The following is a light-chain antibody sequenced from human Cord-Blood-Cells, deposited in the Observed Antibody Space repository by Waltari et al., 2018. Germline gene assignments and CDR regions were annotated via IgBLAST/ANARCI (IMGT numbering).Light chain of an antibody. CDR3: SSYAGGYTWV. V-gene: IGLV2-11*01. CDR2: DVS. Sequence: QSALTQPRSVSGSPGQSVTISCTGTSSDVGGYNYVSWYQQHPGKAPKLMIYDVSTRPSGVPDRFSGSKCGNTAPLTITGLQAEDEADYYCSSYAGGYTWVFGGGTKLTVL. CDR1: SSDVGGYNY. J-gene: IGLJ3*02.